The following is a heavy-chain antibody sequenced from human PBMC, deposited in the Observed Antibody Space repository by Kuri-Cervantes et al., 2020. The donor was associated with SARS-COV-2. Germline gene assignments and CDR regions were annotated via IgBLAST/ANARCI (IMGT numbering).Heavy chain of an antibody. D-gene: IGHD1-26*01. V-gene: IGHV4-59*01. J-gene: IGHJ6*02. CDR2: IHYNGST. Sequence: SETLSLTCSVSGGPISRYYWSWMRQPPGKGLEWIGNIHYNGSTNYNNSLDSRVTISVDTSKNQLSLRLSSVTAADTAVYYCGRLGATKGSHYYGVDVWGQGTTVTVSS. CDR1: GGPISRYY. CDR3: GRLGATKGSHYYGVDV.